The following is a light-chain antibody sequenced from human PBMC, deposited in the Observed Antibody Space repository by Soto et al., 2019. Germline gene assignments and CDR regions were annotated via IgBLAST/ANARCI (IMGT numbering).Light chain of an antibody. CDR1: QSVGRNF. J-gene: IGKJ4*01. CDR3: QQYASAPLT. V-gene: IGKV3D-20*01. Sequence: PGERATLSYGASQSVGRNFVAWYQQKSGLAPRLVIYEASRRATGIPDRFTGSGSGTDFTLTISRLEPEDFAVYYCQQYASAPLTFGGGTKVEIK. CDR2: EAS.